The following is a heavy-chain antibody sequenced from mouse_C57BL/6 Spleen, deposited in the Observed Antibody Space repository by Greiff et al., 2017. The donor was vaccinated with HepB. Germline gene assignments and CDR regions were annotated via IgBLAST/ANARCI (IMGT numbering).Heavy chain of an antibody. CDR1: GYTFTSYW. CDR2: IDPSDSDT. Sequence: QVQLQQPGAELVRPGSSVKLSCKASGYTFTSYWMHWVKQRPIQGLEWIGNIDPSDSDTHYNQKFKDKATLTVDKSSSTADMQLGSLTSEDSAVYYCAGGGDYFVFWGQGTTLTVSS. J-gene: IGHJ2*01. CDR3: AGGGDYFVF. V-gene: IGHV1-52*01.